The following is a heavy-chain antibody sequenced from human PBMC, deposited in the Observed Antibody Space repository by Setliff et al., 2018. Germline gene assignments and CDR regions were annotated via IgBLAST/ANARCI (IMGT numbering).Heavy chain of an antibody. CDR2: IIPIFGTA. J-gene: IGHJ6*03. CDR3: ARAPYGSSWYGYYYYYMDV. V-gene: IGHV1-69*06. Sequence: EASVNVSCKASGGTLSSYDISWVRQAPGQGLEWMGRIIPIFGTANYAQKFQGRVTITADKSTSTAYMQLSRLRSEDTAVYYCARAPYGSSWYGYYYYYMDVWGKGTTVTVSS. D-gene: IGHD6-13*01. CDR1: GGTLSSYD.